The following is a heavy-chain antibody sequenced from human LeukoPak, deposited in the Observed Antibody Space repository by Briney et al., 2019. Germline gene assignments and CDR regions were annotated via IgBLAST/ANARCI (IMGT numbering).Heavy chain of an antibody. D-gene: IGHD6-13*01. J-gene: IGHJ4*02. CDR2: INSDGSST. V-gene: IGHV3-74*01. Sequence: GGSLRLSCAASGFTFSSYWMHWVRQAPGKGLVWVSRINSDGSSTSYADSVKGRFTNSRDNAKNTLYLQMNSLRAEDTAVYYCARGLGIAAAGADYWGQGTLVTVSS. CDR1: GFTFSSYW. CDR3: ARGLGIAAAGADY.